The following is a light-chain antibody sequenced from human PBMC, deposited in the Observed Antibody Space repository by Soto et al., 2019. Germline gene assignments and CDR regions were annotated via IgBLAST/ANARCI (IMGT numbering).Light chain of an antibody. J-gene: IGLJ1*01. V-gene: IGLV3-21*02. Sequence: SYELTQSPSLSVAPGQTATITCGGNNFNFGSKSVHWYQQKPGQAPVLVVYDDSGRPSGIPERFSGSNSGNTATLTISRVEAGDEADYYCQVWDSSGDHPQFVFGTGTKVTVL. CDR2: DDS. CDR3: QVWDSSGDHPQFV. CDR1: NFNFGSKS.